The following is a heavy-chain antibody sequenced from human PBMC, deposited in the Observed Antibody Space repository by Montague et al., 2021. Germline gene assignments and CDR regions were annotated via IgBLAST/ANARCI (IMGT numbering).Heavy chain of an antibody. J-gene: IGHJ4*02. CDR1: GFTFSTYA. CDR3: ARGRGYSQGY. V-gene: IGHV3-48*02. D-gene: IGHD5-18*01. CDR2: ITDSSSGT. Sequence: SLKLSCAASGFTFSTYAMNCVRQAPGKGLEWVSYITDSSSGTYYADSVKGRFTISRDNAKNSLYLQMNSLRDEDTAVYYCARGRGYSQGYWGQGTLVTVSS.